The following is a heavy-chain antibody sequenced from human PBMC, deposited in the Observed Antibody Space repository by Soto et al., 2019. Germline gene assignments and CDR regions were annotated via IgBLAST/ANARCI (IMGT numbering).Heavy chain of an antibody. J-gene: IGHJ3*02. CDR2: IYSGGST. V-gene: IGHV3-66*01. CDR1: GFTVSSNY. CDR3: ARALLPHDAFDI. Sequence: EVQLVESGGGLVQPGGSLRLYCAASGFTVSSNYMSWVRQAPGKGLEWVSVIYSGGSTYYADSVKGRFTISRDNSKNTLYLQMNSLRAEDTAVYYCARALLPHDAFDIWGQGTMVTVSS.